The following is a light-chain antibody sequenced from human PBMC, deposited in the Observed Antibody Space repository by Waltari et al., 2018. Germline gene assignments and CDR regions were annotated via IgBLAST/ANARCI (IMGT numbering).Light chain of an antibody. CDR1: QSLVYSDGNIY. CDR2: MAS. V-gene: IGKV2-30*01. Sequence: DVVVTQSPLSLPVTLGQPASISCRSSQSLVYSDGNIYLHWFQQRPGQSPRRLIYMASNRDSGVPDRFSGSGSCTDFTLRISRVEAEDVGVYYCMQGVHWPQTFGQGTKLEIK. CDR3: MQGVHWPQT. J-gene: IGKJ2*01.